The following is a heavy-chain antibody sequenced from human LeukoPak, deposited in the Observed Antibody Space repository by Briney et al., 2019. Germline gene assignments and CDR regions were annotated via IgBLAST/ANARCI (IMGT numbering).Heavy chain of an antibody. D-gene: IGHD2-21*01. CDR2: INHNGNVS. CDR3: ARGGDLDV. CDR1: GFTFSSYW. J-gene: IGHJ6*02. Sequence: PGGSLRLSCAASGFTFSSYWMNWARQAPGKGLEWVASINHNGNVSYYVDSVKGRFTISRDNAKNSLYLQMSNLRAEDTAVYFCARGGDLDVWGQGATVTVSS. V-gene: IGHV3-7*03.